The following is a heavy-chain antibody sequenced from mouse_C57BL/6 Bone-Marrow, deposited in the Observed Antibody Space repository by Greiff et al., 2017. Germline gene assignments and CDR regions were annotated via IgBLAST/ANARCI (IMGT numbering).Heavy chain of an antibody. CDR1: GYTFTSYW. CDR3: AIGGLTVVSHGDYFDY. V-gene: IGHV1-74*01. Sequence: QVQLQQPGAELVKPGASVKVSCKASGYTFTSYWMHWVKQRPGQGLEWIGRIHPSDSDTNYNQKFKGKATLTVDKSSSPAYMQLSIRTSADSAVYYCAIGGLTVVSHGDYFDYWGQGTTLTVSS. CDR2: IHPSDSDT. J-gene: IGHJ2*01. D-gene: IGHD1-1*01.